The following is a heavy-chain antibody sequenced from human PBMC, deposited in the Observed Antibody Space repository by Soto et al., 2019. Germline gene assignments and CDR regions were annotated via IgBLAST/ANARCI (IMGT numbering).Heavy chain of an antibody. CDR2: INPNSGGT. CDR3: AREPRGIAARPHYYGMDV. D-gene: IGHD6-6*01. Sequence: EASVKVSCKASGYTFTGYYMHWVRQAPGQGLEWMGWINPNSGGTNYAQKFQGWVTMTRDTSISTAYMELSRLRSDDTAVYYCAREPRGIAARPHYYGMDVWGQGTTVTVSS. CDR1: GYTFTGYY. V-gene: IGHV1-2*04. J-gene: IGHJ6*02.